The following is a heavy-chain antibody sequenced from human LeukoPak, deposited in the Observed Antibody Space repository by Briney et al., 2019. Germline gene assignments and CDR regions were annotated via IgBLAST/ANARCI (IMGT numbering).Heavy chain of an antibody. CDR1: GFTFSSYW. V-gene: IGHV3-7*01. D-gene: IGHD1-26*01. CDR2: IKQDGSEK. CDR3: AGARGWEFSS. J-gene: IGHJ5*02. Sequence: PGGSLRLSCSASGFTFSSYWMGWVRQAPAMGLEWVATIKQDGSEKYYLDSVKGRFTISRDNAKNSLFLQMNSLRAEDTAVYYCAGARGWEFSSWGQGTLVTVSS.